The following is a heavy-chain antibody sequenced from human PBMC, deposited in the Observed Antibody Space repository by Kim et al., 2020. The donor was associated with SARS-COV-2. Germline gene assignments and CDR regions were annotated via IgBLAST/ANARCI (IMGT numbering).Heavy chain of an antibody. CDR1: GGSISSYY. V-gene: IGHV4-59*01. J-gene: IGHJ3*02. D-gene: IGHD2-8*01. Sequence: SETLSLTCTVSGGSISSYYWSWIRQPPGKGLEWIGYIYYSGSTNYNPSLKSRVTISVDTSKNQFSLKLSSVTAADTAVYYCARAQILIDAFDIWGQGTMVTVSS. CDR2: IYYSGST. CDR3: ARAQILIDAFDI.